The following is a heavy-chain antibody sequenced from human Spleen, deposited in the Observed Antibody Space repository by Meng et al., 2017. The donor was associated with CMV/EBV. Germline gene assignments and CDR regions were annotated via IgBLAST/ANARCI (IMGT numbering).Heavy chain of an antibody. D-gene: IGHD6-6*01. V-gene: IGHV3-9*01. Sequence: SLKISCAVSGFTVSSNYMGWVRQAPGKGLEWVSGISWNSGNIGYADSVKGRFTISRDNAKNSLYLQMNSLRAEDTALYYCAKDVEYSSSYYFDYWGQGTLVTVSS. CDR1: GFTVSSNY. CDR2: ISWNSGNI. J-gene: IGHJ4*02. CDR3: AKDVEYSSSYYFDY.